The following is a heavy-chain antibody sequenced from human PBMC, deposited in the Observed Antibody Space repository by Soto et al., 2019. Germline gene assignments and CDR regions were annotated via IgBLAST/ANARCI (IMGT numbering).Heavy chain of an antibody. V-gene: IGHV4-4*02. CDR3: AFPASNDFDY. J-gene: IGHJ4*02. CDR1: GGSINSNNW. Sequence: QVQVQESGPGLVKPSGTLSLTCAVSGGSINSNNWWSWVRQPPGKGLEWIGEVYHSGSTNYNPSLKSRVAISRDQSKNLVSLTVSSVTAADTAVYYCAFPASNDFDYWGQGSLVTGSS. CDR2: VYHSGST. D-gene: IGHD4-4*01.